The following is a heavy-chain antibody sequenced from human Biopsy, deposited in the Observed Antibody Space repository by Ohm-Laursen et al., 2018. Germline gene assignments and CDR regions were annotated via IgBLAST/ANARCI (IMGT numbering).Heavy chain of an antibody. J-gene: IGHJ4*02. CDR2: IYGGGFGT. CDR3: AKFEGDPTPSYYFDY. CDR1: GFPFHNYV. V-gene: IGHV3-23*01. D-gene: IGHD3-10*01. Sequence: SLRLSCTAFGFPFHNYVMNWVRQAPRKGLEWVAGIYGGGFGTYYADSVKGRFSISRDNSENTLYLHMNSLRAEDTAVYFCAKFEGDPTPSYYFDYWGQGTLITVSS.